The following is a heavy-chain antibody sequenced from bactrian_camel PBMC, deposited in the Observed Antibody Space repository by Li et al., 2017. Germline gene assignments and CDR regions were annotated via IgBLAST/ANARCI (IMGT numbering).Heavy chain of an antibody. CDR3: AANGRWNCDTHEYNY. D-gene: IGHD1*01. CDR1: GDMYSAYC. V-gene: IGHV3S26*01. Sequence: QLVESGGGSVQAGGSLRLSCAASGDMYSAYCMGWFRQAPGKEREGVAHIGRDGTTTTYADSVKGRFTVSKDTTKNILYLQMNSLKSEDTAMYYCAANGRWNCDTHEYNYWGQGTQVTVS. J-gene: IGHJ4*01. CDR2: IGRDGTTT.